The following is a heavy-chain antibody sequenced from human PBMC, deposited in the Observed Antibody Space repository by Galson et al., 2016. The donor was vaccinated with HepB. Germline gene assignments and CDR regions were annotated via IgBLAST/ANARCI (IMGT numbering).Heavy chain of an antibody. CDR3: ARGVHTSVPGDNWFDP. J-gene: IGHJ5*02. Sequence: SETLSLTCAVNSGSFSAYFWSWIRQPPGKGLGWIGEIHHSGTTKYNPSLESRVTISLDTSKNQLSLKLTSATAADMSVYYCARGVHTSVPGDNWFDPWGQGTLVTVSS. CDR1: SGSFSAYF. CDR2: IHHSGTT. V-gene: IGHV4-34*01. D-gene: IGHD6-19*01.